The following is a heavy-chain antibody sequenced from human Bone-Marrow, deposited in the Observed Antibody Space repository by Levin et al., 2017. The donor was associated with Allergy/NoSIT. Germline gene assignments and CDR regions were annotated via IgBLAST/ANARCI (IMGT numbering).Heavy chain of an antibody. CDR1: GFNFMNTW. Sequence: MSGGSLRLSCETSGFNFMNTWMNWVRKAPGKGLEWVGRIKSTNDGGATDYSAPVKGRFTIARDDSKKTLYLQMDGLKPEDTAVYACATSGDYNSGGWYYFYHWGRGTLVTVSS. CDR2: IKSTNDGGAT. D-gene: IGHD6-19*01. J-gene: IGHJ4*02. V-gene: IGHV3-15*01. CDR3: ATSGDYNSGGWYYFYH.